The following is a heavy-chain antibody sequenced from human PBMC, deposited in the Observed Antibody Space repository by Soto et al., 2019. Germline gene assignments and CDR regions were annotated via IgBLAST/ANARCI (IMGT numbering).Heavy chain of an antibody. Sequence: SGRVYCMTSAFTFSSEAISWVRQATEQGLEWMGGIIPIFGTANYAQKFQGRVTITADESTSTAYMELSSLRSEDTAVYYCARDRSRGEYYYYGMDAWGQGTTVTVSS. CDR1: AFTFSSEA. CDR3: ARDRSRGEYYYYGMDA. D-gene: IGHD2-2*01. CDR2: IIPIFGTA. J-gene: IGHJ6*02. V-gene: IGHV1-69*13.